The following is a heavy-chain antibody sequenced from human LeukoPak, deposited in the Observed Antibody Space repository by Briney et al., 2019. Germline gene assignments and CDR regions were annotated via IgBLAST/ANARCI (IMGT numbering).Heavy chain of an antibody. Sequence: PGGSLRLSCAASGFTFSSYAMSWVRQAPGKGLEWVANIKQDGSEKYYVDSVKGRFTISRDNAKNSLYLQMNSLRAEDTAVYYCARDGSRYSDQSTFNWFDPWGQGTLVTVSS. D-gene: IGHD3-9*01. V-gene: IGHV3-7*01. CDR1: GFTFSSYA. CDR3: ARDGSRYSDQSTFNWFDP. CDR2: IKQDGSEK. J-gene: IGHJ5*02.